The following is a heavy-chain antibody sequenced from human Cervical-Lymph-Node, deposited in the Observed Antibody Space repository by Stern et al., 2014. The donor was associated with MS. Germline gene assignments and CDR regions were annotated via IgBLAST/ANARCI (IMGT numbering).Heavy chain of an antibody. V-gene: IGHV4-59*01. CDR1: GASITSYY. Sequence: QVQLQESGPGLLRPSETLSLTCTVSGASITSYYWSWIRQPPGKGLEWIGYIYYSGTTNYNASLKGRVAISIDTSKTQFSLRLSSVTAADTAVYYCARATDLWVQGTLVTVSS. CDR3: ARATDL. J-gene: IGHJ5*02. CDR2: IYYSGTT.